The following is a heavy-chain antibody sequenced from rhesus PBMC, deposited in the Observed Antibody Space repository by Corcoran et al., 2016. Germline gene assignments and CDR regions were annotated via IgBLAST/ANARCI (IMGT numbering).Heavy chain of an antibody. J-gene: IGHJ4*01. CDR2: IYGNSAST. CDR1: GGSISGYYY. V-gene: IGHV4-143*01. CDR3: ARACSRGVCYAAFDY. Sequence: QVQLQESGPGLVKPSETLSLTCTVSGGSISGYYYWRWIRQPPGKGPEWIGGIYGNSASTYYNPSLKSRVTISKDTSKNQFSLKLSSVTAADTAVYYCARACSRGVCYAAFDYWGQGVLVTVSS. D-gene: IGHD2-39*01.